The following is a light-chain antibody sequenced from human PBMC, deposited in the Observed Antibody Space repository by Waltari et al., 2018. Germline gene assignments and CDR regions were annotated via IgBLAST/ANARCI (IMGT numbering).Light chain of an antibody. Sequence: QSVLTQPPSASGTPGQRVTISCSGSYSNIGSNILTWYQQLPGTAPKLLIHSNAYRPSGVPDRFSGSKSGTSASLAISGLQSEDEADYYCATWDDRLTGVVFGGGTRVTVL. J-gene: IGLJ2*01. CDR1: YSNIGSNI. CDR3: ATWDDRLTGVV. V-gene: IGLV1-44*01. CDR2: SNA.